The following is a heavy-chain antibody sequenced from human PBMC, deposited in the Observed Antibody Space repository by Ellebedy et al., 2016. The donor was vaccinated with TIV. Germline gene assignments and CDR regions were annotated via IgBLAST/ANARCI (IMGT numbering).Heavy chain of an antibody. J-gene: IGHJ6*02. D-gene: IGHD6-6*01. V-gene: IGHV3-48*02. CDR3: ARVGSSSLLSYYGMDV. CDR1: GFTFSIYS. CDR2: ISSSSAR. Sequence: GESLKISCAASGFTFSIYSMNWVRQAPGKGLEWVSYISSSSARYYADSVKGRFTISRDNAKNSLYLQMNSLRDEDTAVYYCARVGSSSLLSYYGMDVWGQGTTVTVSS.